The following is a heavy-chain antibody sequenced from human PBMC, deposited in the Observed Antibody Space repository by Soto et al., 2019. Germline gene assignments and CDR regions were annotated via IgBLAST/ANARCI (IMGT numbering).Heavy chain of an antibody. CDR2: IYHSGGT. CDR3: ARGEQLVQFWFDP. V-gene: IGHV4-30-2*01. CDR1: GGSISSGGYS. D-gene: IGHD6-6*01. J-gene: IGHJ5*02. Sequence: SETLSLTCAVSGGSISSGGYSWSWIRQPPGKGLEWIGYIYHSGGTYYNPSLKSRVTISVDRSKNQFSLKLSSVTAADTAVYYCARGEQLVQFWFDPWGQGTLVTVSS.